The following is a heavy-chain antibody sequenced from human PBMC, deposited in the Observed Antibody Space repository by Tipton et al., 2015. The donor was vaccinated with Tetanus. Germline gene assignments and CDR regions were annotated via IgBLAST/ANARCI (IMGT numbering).Heavy chain of an antibody. J-gene: IGHJ4*02. Sequence: SLRLSCAASGFTFDDYAMNWVRQAQGKGLEWVSSIGWNSGGIAYADPVKGRFPISRDNAKNFLYLQMNSLRPEDTALYYCAKDSVAGGVANFDYWGQGTLVTVSS. CDR1: GFTFDDYA. D-gene: IGHD2-15*01. V-gene: IGHV3-9*01. CDR2: IGWNSGGI. CDR3: AKDSVAGGVANFDY.